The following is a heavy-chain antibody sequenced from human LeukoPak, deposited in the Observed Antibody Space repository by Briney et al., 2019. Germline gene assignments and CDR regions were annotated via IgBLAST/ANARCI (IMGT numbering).Heavy chain of an antibody. CDR1: GYSISSGYY. CDR2: IYHSGST. Sequence: SETLSLTCAVSGYSISSGYYWGWIRQPPGKGLEWTGSIYHSGSTYYNPSLKSRVTISVDTSKNQFSLKLSSVTAADTAVYYCARDQSAYSSGWYSNFDYWGQGTLVTVSS. V-gene: IGHV4-38-2*02. J-gene: IGHJ4*02. CDR3: ARDQSAYSSGWYSNFDY. D-gene: IGHD6-19*01.